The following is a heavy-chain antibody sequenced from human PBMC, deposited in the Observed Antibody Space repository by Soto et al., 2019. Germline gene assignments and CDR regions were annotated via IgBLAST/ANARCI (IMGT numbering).Heavy chain of an antibody. J-gene: IGHJ4*02. D-gene: IGHD5-18*01. CDR1: GGSISSGGYY. Sequence: PSETLSLTCTVSGGSISSGGYYWSWIRQHPGKGLEWIGYIYYSGSTYYNPSLKSRVTISVDTSKNQFSLKLSSVTAADTAVYYCASVGGGYSYGYFAPFLPRYFDYWGQGTLVTVSS. CDR2: IYYSGST. V-gene: IGHV4-31*03. CDR3: ASVGGGYSYGYFAPFLPRYFDY.